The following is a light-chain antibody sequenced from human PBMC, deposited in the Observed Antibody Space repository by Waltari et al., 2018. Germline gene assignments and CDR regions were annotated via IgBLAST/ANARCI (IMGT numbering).Light chain of an antibody. V-gene: IGLV1-40*01. CDR3: QSYDGSLGGAV. J-gene: IGLJ7*01. Sequence: SVLTQPRSVSGAPAPRVTISCTGRSSTLGAGSDVPWYQQLPGTAPKLLIYHNNTRPSGVPDRFSGSKSGTSASLAITGLQAEDEADYYCQSYDGSLGGAVFGGGTQLTVL. CDR2: HNN. CDR1: SSTLGAGSD.